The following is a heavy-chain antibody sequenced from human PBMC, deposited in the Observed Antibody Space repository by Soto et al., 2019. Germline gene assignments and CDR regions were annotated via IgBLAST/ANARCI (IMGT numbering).Heavy chain of an antibody. D-gene: IGHD3-16*01. CDR2: ISVSGANT. CDR1: GFTFRYAW. CDR3: GKASTYPLDGVDV. V-gene: IGHV3-23*01. Sequence: LRLSCAVSGFTFRYAWMSWVRQAPGKGLEWVSVISVSGANTYYADSVKGRFTISRDNSKNTLYLQMNSLRAEDTAIYYCGKASTYPLDGVDVWGQGTTVTVSS. J-gene: IGHJ6*02.